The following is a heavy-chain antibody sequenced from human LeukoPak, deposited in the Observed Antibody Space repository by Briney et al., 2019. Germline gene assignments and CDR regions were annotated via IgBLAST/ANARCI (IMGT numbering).Heavy chain of an antibody. CDR1: GFTFSSYW. CDR2: INSDGSST. CDR3: ARQYISGQWYYDF. V-gene: IGHV3-74*01. Sequence: PGGSLRLSCAASGFTFSSYWMHWVRQAPGKGLVWVSRINSDGSSTSYADSVKGRFTISRDNAKNTLYLQMNSLIPEDTAVYYCARQYISGQWYYDFWGQETQFTVSS. D-gene: IGHD5-18*01. J-gene: IGHJ4*02.